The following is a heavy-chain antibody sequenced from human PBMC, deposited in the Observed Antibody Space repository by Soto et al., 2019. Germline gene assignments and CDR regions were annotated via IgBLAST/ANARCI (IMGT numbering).Heavy chain of an antibody. Sequence: PGGSLRLSCAASGFSFSNAWMNWVRQAPGKGLEWVGRIKSKTDGGTTDYAAPVKGRFTISRDDSKNTLDLQMNSLKTEDTAVYYCTTEGYCANGVCSYYFYGMDVWGQGTTVTVSS. CDR1: GFSFSNAW. CDR2: IKSKTDGGTT. V-gene: IGHV3-15*01. J-gene: IGHJ6*02. D-gene: IGHD2-8*01. CDR3: TTEGYCANGVCSYYFYGMDV.